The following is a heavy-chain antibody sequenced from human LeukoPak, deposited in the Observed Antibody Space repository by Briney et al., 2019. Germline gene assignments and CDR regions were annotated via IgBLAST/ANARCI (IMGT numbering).Heavy chain of an antibody. V-gene: IGHV4-34*01. CDR2: INHSGST. Sequence: SETLSLTCAVYGGSFSGYYGSWIRQPPGKGLEWIGEINHSGSTNYNPSLKSRVTISVDTSKNQFSLKLSSVTAADTAVYYCARGVAAAGGGEFDYWGQGTLVTVSS. CDR3: ARGVAAAGGGEFDY. J-gene: IGHJ4*02. CDR1: GGSFSGYY. D-gene: IGHD6-13*01.